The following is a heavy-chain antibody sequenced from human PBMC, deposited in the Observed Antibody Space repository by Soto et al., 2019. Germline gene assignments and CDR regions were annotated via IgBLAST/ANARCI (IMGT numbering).Heavy chain of an antibody. V-gene: IGHV3-33*01. D-gene: IGHD1-26*01. CDR1: GFTFSSYG. CDR3: ARDSGSLNFDY. J-gene: IGHJ4*02. Sequence: QVQLVESGGGVVQPGRSLRLSCAASGFTFSSYGMHWVRQAPGKGLEWVAVIWYDGSNKYYADSVKGRFTISRDNSKNTLYLQMTSLRAEDTAVYYCARDSGSLNFDYWGQGTLVTVSS. CDR2: IWYDGSNK.